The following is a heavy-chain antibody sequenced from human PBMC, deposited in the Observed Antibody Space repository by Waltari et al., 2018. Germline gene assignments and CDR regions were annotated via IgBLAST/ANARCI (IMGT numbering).Heavy chain of an antibody. D-gene: IGHD6-6*01. J-gene: IGHJ4*02. CDR3: ARHHSPDSSSSLH. Sequence: QVHLVQSGSELRQPGASVRVSCKASGYTFTNYGIKWIRQAPGKGLEWIGWSNPNGGKPTYAQAFTGRFVFSLDTSVTTTYLHISNLKVEDSAIYYCARHHSPDSSSSLHWGQGTLVTVSS. V-gene: IGHV7-4-1*02. CDR1: GYTFTNYG. CDR2: SNPNGGKP.